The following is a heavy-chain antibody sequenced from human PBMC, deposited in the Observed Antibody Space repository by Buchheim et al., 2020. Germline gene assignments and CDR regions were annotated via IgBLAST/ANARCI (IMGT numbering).Heavy chain of an antibody. V-gene: IGHV3-48*03. CDR1: GFTFSSYE. J-gene: IGHJ4*02. D-gene: IGHD3-22*01. CDR3: AREYYYDSSGYYFDY. Sequence: EVQLVESGGGLVQPGGSLRLSCAASGFTFSSYEMNWVRQAPGKGLEWVSYISSSGGTIYYADSVKGRFTISRDNAKNSLYLQMNSLRAEDTAVYYCAREYYYDSSGYYFDYWGQGTL. CDR2: ISSSGGTI.